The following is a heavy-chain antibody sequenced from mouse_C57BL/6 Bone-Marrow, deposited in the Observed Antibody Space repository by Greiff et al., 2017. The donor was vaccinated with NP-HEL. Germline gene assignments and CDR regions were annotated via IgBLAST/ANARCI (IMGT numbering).Heavy chain of an antibody. CDR3: AKRGSNYYFDY. CDR1: GYTFTDHT. Sequence: VKVVESDAELVKPGASVKISCKVSGYTFTDHTIHWMKQRPEQGLEWIGYIYPRDGSTKYNEKFKGKATLTADKSSSTAYMQLNSLTSEDSAVYFCAKRGSNYYFDYWGQGTTLTVSS. V-gene: IGHV1-78*01. CDR2: IYPRDGST. D-gene: IGHD2-5*01. J-gene: IGHJ2*01.